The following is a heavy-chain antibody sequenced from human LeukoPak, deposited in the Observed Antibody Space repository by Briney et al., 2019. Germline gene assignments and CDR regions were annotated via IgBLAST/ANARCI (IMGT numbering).Heavy chain of an antibody. CDR1: GGSISSYY. V-gene: IGHV4-59*01. CDR2: IYYSGST. Sequence: SETLSLTCTVSGGSISSYYWTWIRQPPGKGLEWIGYIYYSGSTNYNPSLKSRVTISVDTSKNQFSLKLSSVTAADTAVYYCAKDRRDCSSTSCYFGLFDAFDIWGQGTMVTVSS. CDR3: AKDRRDCSSTSCYFGLFDAFDI. J-gene: IGHJ3*02. D-gene: IGHD2-2*01.